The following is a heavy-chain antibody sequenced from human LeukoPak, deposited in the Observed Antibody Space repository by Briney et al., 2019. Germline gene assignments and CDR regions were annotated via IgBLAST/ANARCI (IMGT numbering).Heavy chain of an antibody. D-gene: IGHD6-13*01. CDR3: AREGSWSSLGGYGH. CDR2: IDPNDVGT. CDR1: GYSFTSYY. Sequence: GASVTLSCKTSGYSFTSYYMHWVRQAPGQGLEWMGIIDPNDVGTRYAQRFQGRLSLTRDTSTTTVYMELSSLSSEDTAVYYCAREGSWSSLGGYGHWGQGTLVTVSS. V-gene: IGHV1-46*01. J-gene: IGHJ4*02.